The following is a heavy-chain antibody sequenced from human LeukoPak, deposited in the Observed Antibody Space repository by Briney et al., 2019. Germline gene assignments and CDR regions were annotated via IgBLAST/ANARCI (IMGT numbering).Heavy chain of an antibody. CDR3: ASAYDNSAF. D-gene: IGHD3-22*01. J-gene: IGHJ4*02. V-gene: IGHV3-21*01. CDR2: ISSSGSYI. CDR1: TFSISNYW. Sequence: GGSLRLSCVASTFSISNYWMSWVRQAPGQGLEWVSSISSSGSYIYYADSVKGRFTISRDNAKNSLYLQMNSLRAEDTAVYFCASAYDNSAFWGQGTLVTVSS.